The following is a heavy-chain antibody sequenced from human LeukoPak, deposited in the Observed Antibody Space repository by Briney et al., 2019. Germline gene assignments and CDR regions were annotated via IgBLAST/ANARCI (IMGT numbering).Heavy chain of an antibody. V-gene: IGHV1-2*02. CDR3: APTNSWDYYFDY. D-gene: IGHD6-13*01. CDR1: GYSFTSYY. CDR2: INPNSGGT. Sequence: PGESLKISCKGSGYSFTSYYMHWVRQAPGQGLEWMGWINPNSGGTNYAQKFQGRVTMTRDTSISTAYMELTRLRSDDTAIYYCAPTNSWDYYFDYWGQGTLVTVSS. J-gene: IGHJ4*02.